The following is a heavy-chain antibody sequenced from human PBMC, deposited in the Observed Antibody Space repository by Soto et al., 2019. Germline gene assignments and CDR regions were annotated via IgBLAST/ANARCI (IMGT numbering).Heavy chain of an antibody. Sequence: SETLSLTCAVYGGSFSGYYWTWIRQSPWKGLEWIGQISYSGSTNYNPSLKSRVTISVDTSKNQFSLKLSSVTAADTAVYYCAASCVGCGGFNYYGMDVWGQGTTVTVYS. CDR3: AASCVGCGGFNYYGMDV. J-gene: IGHJ6*02. V-gene: IGHV4-34*09. CDR1: GGSFSGYY. D-gene: IGHD2-21*01. CDR2: ISYSGST.